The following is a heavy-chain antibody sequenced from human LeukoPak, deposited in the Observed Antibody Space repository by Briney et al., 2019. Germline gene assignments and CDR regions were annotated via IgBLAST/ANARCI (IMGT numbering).Heavy chain of an antibody. CDR3: ATGSSSNYFDY. J-gene: IGHJ4*02. CDR2: IYPSDSDT. CDR1: GYSFTNSW. V-gene: IGHV5-51*01. D-gene: IGHD6-6*01. Sequence: GESLNISCKVSGYSFTNSWIGWVRQMPGKGLEWMGIIYPSDSDTRYSPSFQGQVTISADKSTTTAYLQWSSLKASNTAMYYCATGSSSNYFDYWGQGTLVTVSS.